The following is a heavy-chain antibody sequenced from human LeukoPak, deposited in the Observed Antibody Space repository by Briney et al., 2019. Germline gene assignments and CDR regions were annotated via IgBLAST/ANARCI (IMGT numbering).Heavy chain of an antibody. CDR1: GGSISSYY. CDR3: AGHRGYDFWSGSIDY. J-gene: IGHJ4*02. CDR2: IYYSGST. V-gene: IGHV4-59*01. Sequence: SETLSLTCTVSGGSISSYYWNWIRQPPGKGLEWIGYIYYSGSTNYNPSLKSRVTISVDTSKNQFSLKLSSVTAADTAVYYCAGHRGYDFWSGSIDYWGQGTLVTVSS. D-gene: IGHD3-3*01.